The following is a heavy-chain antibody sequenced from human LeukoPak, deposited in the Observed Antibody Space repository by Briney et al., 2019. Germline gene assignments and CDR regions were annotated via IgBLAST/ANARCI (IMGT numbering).Heavy chain of an antibody. CDR3: TSDREHGTQDY. CDR1: GGSLTDYY. V-gene: IGHV4-39*07. D-gene: IGHD1-26*01. J-gene: IGHJ4*02. Sequence: SETLSLTCTVSGGSLTDYYWGWIRQPPGKGLEWMGSIYYRGNTFYNPSLWNRVSISIDTSKGPFSLTLNSVTAADTAVYFCTSDREHGTQDYWGQGTLVTVS. CDR2: IYYRGNT.